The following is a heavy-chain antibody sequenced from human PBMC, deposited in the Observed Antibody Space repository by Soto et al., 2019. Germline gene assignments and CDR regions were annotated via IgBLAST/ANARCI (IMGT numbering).Heavy chain of an antibody. Sequence: QVQLVQSGAEVKKPGASVKVSCKASGYTFSNYGISWVRQAPGEGLEWMGWISAYNGNTNYAHKFQGRGNRTTDPPTGTAYMVAGSPTSDATAVYYCARVPQYVSCYYGLDVWGQGTPVTVSS. CDR1: GYTFSNYG. CDR3: ARVPQYVSCYYGLDV. J-gene: IGHJ6*02. CDR2: ISAYNGNT. V-gene: IGHV1-18*01. D-gene: IGHD4-4*01.